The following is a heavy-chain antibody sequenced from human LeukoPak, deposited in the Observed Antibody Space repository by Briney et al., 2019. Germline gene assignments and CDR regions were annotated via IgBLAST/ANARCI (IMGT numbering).Heavy chain of an antibody. CDR1: GFTFSSYS. Sequence: GGSLRLSCAASGFTFSSYSMTWVRQAPGKGLEWDSSISSSSSYIYYADSVKGRFTISRDNAKNSLYLQMNSLRAEDTAVYYCARYGSSWVGDYWGQGTLVTVSS. D-gene: IGHD6-13*01. CDR3: ARYGSSWVGDY. J-gene: IGHJ4*02. V-gene: IGHV3-21*01. CDR2: ISSSSSYI.